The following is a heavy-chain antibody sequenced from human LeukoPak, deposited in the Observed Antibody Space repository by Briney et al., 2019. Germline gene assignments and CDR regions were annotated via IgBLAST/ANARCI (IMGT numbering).Heavy chain of an antibody. Sequence: GASVKVSCKVSGYTLTELSMHWVRQAPGKGLEWMGGFDPEDGETIYAQKFQGRVTMTEDTSTDTAYMELSSLRSEDTAVYYCATDRREYYYYDMDVWGQGTTVTVSS. CDR1: GYTLTELS. V-gene: IGHV1-24*01. CDR3: ATDRREYYYYDMDV. CDR2: FDPEDGET. J-gene: IGHJ6*02.